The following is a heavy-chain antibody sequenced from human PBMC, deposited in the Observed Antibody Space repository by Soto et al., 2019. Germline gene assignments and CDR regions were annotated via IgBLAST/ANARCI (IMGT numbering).Heavy chain of an antibody. Sequence: ASVKVSCKASGYSFIIYDINWVRQATGQGPEWMGWMNPNSGATGYVQKFQGRVTMTRDTSTNTAYMEMSSLRPEDTAVYYCARGPFGTGSYKDYWGQGTLVTVSS. CDR1: GYSFIIYD. V-gene: IGHV1-8*01. J-gene: IGHJ4*02. CDR2: MNPNSGAT. D-gene: IGHD3-10*01. CDR3: ARGPFGTGSYKDY.